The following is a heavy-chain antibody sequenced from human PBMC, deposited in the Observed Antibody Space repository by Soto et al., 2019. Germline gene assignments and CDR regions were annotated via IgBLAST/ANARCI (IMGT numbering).Heavy chain of an antibody. CDR2: ISWDDDK. V-gene: IGHV2-5*02. J-gene: IGHJ4*02. D-gene: IGHD2-21*01. CDR3: AHLVVAGLTYYFDY. CDR1: GFSLSTSAVG. Sequence: QITLKESGPTLVKPTQTLTLTCTFSGFSLSTSAVGVGWIRQPPGKALEWLAFISWDDDKRYSPSLKSSLTITKDTSKDQVVLAKTNMDPVDTATYYCAHLVVAGLTYYFDYWGQGTLGTVSS.